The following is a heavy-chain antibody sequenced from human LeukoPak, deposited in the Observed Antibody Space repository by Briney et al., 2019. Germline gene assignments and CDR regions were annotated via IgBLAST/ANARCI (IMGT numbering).Heavy chain of an antibody. J-gene: IGHJ4*02. CDR2: TYYKSAWYN. V-gene: IGHV6-1*01. D-gene: IGHD6-19*01. Sequence: SQTLSLTCAISGDSVSRDSIAWNWIRQSPSRGLEWLGRTYYKSAWYNDYAVSVKGRIIINPDTSKNQFSLQLNSVTPEDTAVYYCARGTGWPQFDYWGQGTLVTVSS. CDR1: GDSVSRDSIA. CDR3: ARGTGWPQFDY.